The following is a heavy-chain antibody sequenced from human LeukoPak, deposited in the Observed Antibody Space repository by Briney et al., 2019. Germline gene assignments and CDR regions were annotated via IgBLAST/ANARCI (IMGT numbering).Heavy chain of an antibody. J-gene: IGHJ6*03. V-gene: IGHV3-48*01. D-gene: IGHD3-16*01. CDR1: GFTFSSYS. Sequence: GGSLRLSCAASGFTFSSYSMNWDRQAPGKVLEWVSYISSSSSTIYYADSVKGRFTISRDNAKNSLYLQMNSLRAEDTAVYYCARAGDYAAYYYMDVWGKGTTVTVSS. CDR2: ISSSSSTI. CDR3: ARAGDYAAYYYMDV.